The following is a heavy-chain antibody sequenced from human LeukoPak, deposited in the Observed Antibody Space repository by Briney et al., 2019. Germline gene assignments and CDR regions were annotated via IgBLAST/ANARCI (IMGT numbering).Heavy chain of an antibody. CDR2: INHSGST. CDR3: ARGRTSDY. J-gene: IGHJ4*02. D-gene: IGHD1-1*01. Sequence: SETLSLTCTVSGGSISSGDYYWSWIRQPPGKGLEWIGEINHSGSTNYNPSLKSRVTISVDTSKNQFSLKLSSVTAADTAVYYCARGRTSDYWGQGTLVTVSS. CDR1: GGSISSGDYY. V-gene: IGHV4-30-4*01.